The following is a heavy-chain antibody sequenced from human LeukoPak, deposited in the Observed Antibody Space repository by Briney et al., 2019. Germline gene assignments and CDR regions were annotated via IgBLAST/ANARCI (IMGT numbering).Heavy chain of an antibody. V-gene: IGHV3-23*01. CDR1: GFTFSSYA. D-gene: IGHD3-3*01. J-gene: IGHJ4*02. Sequence: GGSLRLSCAASGFTFSSYAMSWVRQAPGKGLEWVSRITGSDGSTYYADSVKGRFTISRDDSKNTLYLQMNSLRAEDTAVYHCAKENRAEWLNYFDYWGQGNLVTVSS. CDR2: ITGSDGST. CDR3: AKENRAEWLNYFDY.